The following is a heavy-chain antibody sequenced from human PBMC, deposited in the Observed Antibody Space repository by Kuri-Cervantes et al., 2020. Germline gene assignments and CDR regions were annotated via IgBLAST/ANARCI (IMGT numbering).Heavy chain of an antibody. Sequence: ASVKVSCKASGHTFTSYAMHWVRQAPGQRLEWMGWINAGNGNTKYSQKFQGRVTITRDTSASTAYMELSSLRSEDTAVYYCASSSRRGYSAYLFDYWGQGTLVTVSS. V-gene: IGHV1-3*01. CDR3: ASSSRRGYSAYLFDY. D-gene: IGHD5-12*01. J-gene: IGHJ4*02. CDR1: GHTFTSYA. CDR2: INAGNGNT.